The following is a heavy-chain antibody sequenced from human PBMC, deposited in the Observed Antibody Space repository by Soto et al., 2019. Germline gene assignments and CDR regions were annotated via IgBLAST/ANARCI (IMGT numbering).Heavy chain of an antibody. D-gene: IGHD6-13*01. CDR3: ARDRVDRGASIAAAGKKGQFDY. J-gene: IGHJ4*02. Sequence: GASVKVSCKASGGTFSSYAISWVRQAPGQGLEWMGGIIPIFGTANYAQKFQGRVTITADESTSTAYMELSSLRSEDTAVYYCARDRVDRGASIAAAGKKGQFDYWGQGTLVTVSS. CDR2: IIPIFGTA. CDR1: GGTFSSYA. V-gene: IGHV1-69*13.